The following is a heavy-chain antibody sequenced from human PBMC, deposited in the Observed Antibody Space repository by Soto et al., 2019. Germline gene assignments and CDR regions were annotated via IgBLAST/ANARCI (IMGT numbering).Heavy chain of an antibody. J-gene: IGHJ4*02. CDR3: ASRSSGWYFDY. V-gene: IGHV3-23*01. CDR1: GFTFSNYA. CDR2: ISGSGGST. D-gene: IGHD6-19*01. Sequence: EVQLLESGGGLVQPGGSLRLSCAASGFTFSNYAMNWVRQAPGKGLEWVSVISGSGGSTYYADSVKGRFTISRDNSKNTLQLQMHGLRAEDTAVYYCASRSSGWYFDYWGQGTLVTVSS.